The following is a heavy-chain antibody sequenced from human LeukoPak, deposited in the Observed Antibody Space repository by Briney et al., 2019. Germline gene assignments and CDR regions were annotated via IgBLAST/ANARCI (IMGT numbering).Heavy chain of an antibody. Sequence: SQTLSLTCAISGDSVSSNSAAWNWIRQSPSRGLEWLGRTYYRSKWYNDYAVSVKSRITINPDTSKNQFSLQLNSVAPEDTAVYYCARVGWPTGLRLGELSLPVFDYWGQGTLVTVSS. CDR1: GDSVSSNSAA. J-gene: IGHJ4*02. D-gene: IGHD3-16*02. CDR2: TYYRSKWYN. V-gene: IGHV6-1*01. CDR3: ARVGWPTGLRLGELSLPVFDY.